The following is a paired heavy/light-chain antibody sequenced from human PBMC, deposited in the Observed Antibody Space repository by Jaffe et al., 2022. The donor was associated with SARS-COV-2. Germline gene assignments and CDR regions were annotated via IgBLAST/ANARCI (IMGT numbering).Heavy chain of an antibody. CDR3: AREIEEQWDDGYSDF. J-gene: IGHJ4*02. CDR1: GYTFNDYN. V-gene: IGHV1-2*06. Sequence: QVQLVQSGAEVKKPGASVRVSCKASGYTFNDYNIHWVRQAPGQGLEWMGRINPDTGGTNYAQKFQDRVTMTRDTSINTAYVELNRLKSDDTAVYYCAREIEEQWDDGYSDFWGQGTLVTVSS. D-gene: IGHD6-19*01. CDR2: INPDTGGT.
Light chain of an antibody. J-gene: IGLJ2*01. CDR3: QSYDNSLRSLV. V-gene: IGLV1-40*01. Sequence: QSVLRQPPSVSGAPGQRVTISCTGSNSNIGAGYDVHWYQQLPGTAPKLLIYGNTNRPSGVPDRFSGSRSGTSASLAITGLRAEDDSDYYCQSYDNSLRSLVFGGGTKVTVL. CDR1: NSNIGAGYD. CDR2: GNT.